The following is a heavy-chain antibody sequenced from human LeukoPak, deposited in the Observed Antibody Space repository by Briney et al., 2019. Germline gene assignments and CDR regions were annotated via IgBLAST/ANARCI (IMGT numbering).Heavy chain of an antibody. CDR2: ISPNGRSI. D-gene: IGHD2/OR15-2a*01. CDR1: GFTFSTYE. Sequence: QPGGSLRLSCAASGFTFSTYEMNWVRQAPGKGLEWVSYISPNGRSINYADSVKGRFTISRDNAKNSLYLQMNSLRAEDTAIYYCTREGDNSTPDYWGQGTPVTVSS. CDR3: TREGDNSTPDY. J-gene: IGHJ4*02. V-gene: IGHV3-48*03.